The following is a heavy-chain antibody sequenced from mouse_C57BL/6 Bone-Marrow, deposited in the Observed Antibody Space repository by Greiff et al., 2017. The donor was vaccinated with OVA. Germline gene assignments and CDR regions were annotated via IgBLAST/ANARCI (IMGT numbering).Heavy chain of an antibody. J-gene: IGHJ1*03. D-gene: IGHD1-1*01. Sequence: EVQLQQSGPGLVKPSQSLSLTCSVTGYSITSGYYWNWIRQFPGNKLEWMGYISYDGSNNYNPSLKNRISITRDTSKNQFFLKLNSVTTEDTATYYCARGPITTVVATYWYFDVWGTGTTVTVSS. CDR1: GYSITSGYY. V-gene: IGHV3-6*01. CDR2: ISYDGSN. CDR3: ARGPITTVVATYWYFDV.